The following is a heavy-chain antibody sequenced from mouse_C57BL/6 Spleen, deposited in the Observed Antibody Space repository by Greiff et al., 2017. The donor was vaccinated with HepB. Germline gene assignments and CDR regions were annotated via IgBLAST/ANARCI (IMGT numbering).Heavy chain of an antibody. J-gene: IGHJ4*01. D-gene: IGHD2-1*01. CDR3: ARSGADLIYYRNSYAMDY. CDR2: IDPNSGGT. V-gene: IGHV1-72*01. Sequence: QVQLQQPGAELVKPGASVKLSCKASGYTFTSYWMHWVKQRPGRGLEWIGRIDPNSGGTKYNEKFKSKATLTVDKPSSTAYMQLSSLTSEDSAVYYCARSGADLIYYRNSYAMDYWGQGTSVTVSS. CDR1: GYTFTSYW.